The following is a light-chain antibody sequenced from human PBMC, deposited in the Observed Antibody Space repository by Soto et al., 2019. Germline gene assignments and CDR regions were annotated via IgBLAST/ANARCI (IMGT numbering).Light chain of an antibody. Sequence: DIQMPQSPSSLSASVGARVTITCRARQSISSYLNWYQQKPGKAPKLLIYAASSLQSGVPSRFSGSGSGTDFTLTISSLQPEEFATYYCQQSYSTVWTFGQGTKVDIK. CDR1: QSISSY. V-gene: IGKV1-39*01. J-gene: IGKJ1*01. CDR3: QQSYSTVWT. CDR2: AAS.